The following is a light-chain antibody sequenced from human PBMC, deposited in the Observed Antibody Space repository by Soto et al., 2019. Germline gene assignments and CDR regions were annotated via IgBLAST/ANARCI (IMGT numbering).Light chain of an antibody. CDR2: KAS. J-gene: IGKJ2*01. Sequence: DIQMTQSPSTLSASVGGTVTITCRASESINSWLAWHQQKPGKAPNLLIYKASSLKSGVPSRFSGSGSGTEFTLTISSLQPDDFATYYCQHYNGDSRTFGQGTKLEIK. CDR1: ESINSW. V-gene: IGKV1-5*03. CDR3: QHYNGDSRT.